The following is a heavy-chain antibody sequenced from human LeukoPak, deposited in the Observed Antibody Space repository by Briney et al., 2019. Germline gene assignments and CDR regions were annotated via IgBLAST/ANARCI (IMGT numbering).Heavy chain of an antibody. CDR1: RFTFSSYA. CDR3: AKMYNWNPGNWFDP. CDR2: LSGSGGTT. V-gene: IGHV3-23*01. Sequence: GGSLRLFCAASRFTFSSYAMTWVRQAPGKGLEWVSALSGSGGTTYYADSVKGRFTISRDNSHNTLYLQMNSLRAEDTAIYYCAKMYNWNPGNWFDPWGQGTLVTVSS. D-gene: IGHD1-20*01. J-gene: IGHJ5*02.